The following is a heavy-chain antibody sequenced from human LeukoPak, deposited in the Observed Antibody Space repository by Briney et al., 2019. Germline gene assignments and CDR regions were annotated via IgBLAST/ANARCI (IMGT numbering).Heavy chain of an antibody. D-gene: IGHD2-2*01. Sequence: GGSLRLSCAASGFTLSSYAMSWVRQAPGKGLEWVSTISGSGGSTYFAGSVKGRFTISRDNSKNTLYLQLNNLRAEDTAIYYCATVRFCSSTSCSLFDNWGQGTLVTVSS. CDR3: ATVRFCSSTSCSLFDN. CDR1: GFTLSSYA. J-gene: IGHJ4*02. CDR2: ISGSGGST. V-gene: IGHV3-23*01.